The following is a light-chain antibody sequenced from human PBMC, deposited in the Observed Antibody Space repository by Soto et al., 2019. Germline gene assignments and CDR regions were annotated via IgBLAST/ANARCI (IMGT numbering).Light chain of an antibody. CDR1: QSVSSN. V-gene: IGKV3-15*01. J-gene: IGKJ4*01. CDR3: QQSYVTPLT. Sequence: EIVMTQSPATLSVSPWERASLCFRACQSVSSNLAWYQQKPGQAPRLLIYGASTRATGIPARFTGSGSGTDFTLTISDLQPDDLGTYYCQQSYVTPLTFGGGTKVDIK. CDR2: GAS.